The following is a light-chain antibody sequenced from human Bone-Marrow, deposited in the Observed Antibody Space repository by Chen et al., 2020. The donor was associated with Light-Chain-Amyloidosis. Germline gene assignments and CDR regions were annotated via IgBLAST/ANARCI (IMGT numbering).Light chain of an antibody. Sequence: SYVLTQPSSVSVAPGQTATIACGGNNIGSTSVHWYQQTPGQAPLLVVYDDSDRPSGIPERWSGYNSGNTATQTISRVEAGDEADYYGQVWDRSSDRPVFGGGTKLTVL. CDR3: QVWDRSSDRPV. V-gene: IGLV3-21*02. J-gene: IGLJ3*02. CDR1: NIGSTS. CDR2: DDS.